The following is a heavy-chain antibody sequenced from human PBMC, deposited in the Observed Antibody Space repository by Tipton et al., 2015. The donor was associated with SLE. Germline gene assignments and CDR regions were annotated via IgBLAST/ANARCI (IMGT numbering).Heavy chain of an antibody. CDR3: ARHGHYWFFDL. Sequence: SLRLSCVASGFTFSTYAMSWVRQAPGKGLEWLSYISGSGTTIHYADSVKGRFTISRDNAKKSLYLQIDNLGADDTAVYYCARHGHYWFFDLWGRGTLVTVSS. V-gene: IGHV3-11*04. CDR1: GFTFSTYA. CDR2: ISGSGTTI. J-gene: IGHJ2*01.